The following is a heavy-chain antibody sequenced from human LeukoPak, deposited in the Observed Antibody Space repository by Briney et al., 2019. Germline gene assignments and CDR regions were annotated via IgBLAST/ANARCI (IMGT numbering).Heavy chain of an antibody. D-gene: IGHD2-2*01. Sequence: ASVKVSCKASGYTFTGYYMHWVRQAPGQGLEWMGWINPNSGGTNYAQKFQGWVTMTRDTSISTAYMELSRLRSDDTAVYYCARGPSPRGPAAAPYYFDYWGQGTLVTVSS. CDR1: GYTFTGYY. V-gene: IGHV1-2*04. CDR3: ARGPSPRGPAAAPYYFDY. J-gene: IGHJ4*02. CDR2: INPNSGGT.